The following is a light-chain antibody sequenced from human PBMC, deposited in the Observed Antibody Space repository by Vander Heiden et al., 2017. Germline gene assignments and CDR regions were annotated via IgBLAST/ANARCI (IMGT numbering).Light chain of an antibody. Sequence: DIQMTQFPSSLSASVGDRVTITCRASQSISSYLNWYQQKPGKAPKLLIYAASSLQSGVPSRFSGSGSGTDFTLTISSLQPEDFATYYCQQSYSTPPLTFGGGTKVEIK. J-gene: IGKJ4*01. CDR1: QSISSY. V-gene: IGKV1-39*01. CDR3: QQSYSTPPLT. CDR2: AAS.